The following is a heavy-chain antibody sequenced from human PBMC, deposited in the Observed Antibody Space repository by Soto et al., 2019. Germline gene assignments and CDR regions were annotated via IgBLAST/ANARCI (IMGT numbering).Heavy chain of an antibody. Sequence: GESLKISCKGSGYSFTSYWIGWVRQMPGKGLEWMGIIYPGDSDTKYNPSFQGQVTISADKSITTTYLQWSSLKASDTAIYYCAASIFYYGMDVWGQGTTVTVPS. CDR1: GYSFTSYW. CDR2: IYPGDSDT. V-gene: IGHV5-51*01. J-gene: IGHJ6*02. CDR3: AASIFYYGMDV.